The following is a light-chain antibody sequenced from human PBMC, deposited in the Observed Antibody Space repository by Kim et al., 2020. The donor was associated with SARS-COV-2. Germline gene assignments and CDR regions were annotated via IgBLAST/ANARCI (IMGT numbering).Light chain of an antibody. Sequence: SVPPGVRATLSCRASQSVSDNLAWYQQKSGQAPRLLIYAASTRATGVPARFSGSGSGTEFTLTISSLQSEDFAVYYCQQYNNWITFGQGTRLEIK. J-gene: IGKJ5*01. CDR2: AAS. CDR3: QQYNNWIT. CDR1: QSVSDN. V-gene: IGKV3-15*01.